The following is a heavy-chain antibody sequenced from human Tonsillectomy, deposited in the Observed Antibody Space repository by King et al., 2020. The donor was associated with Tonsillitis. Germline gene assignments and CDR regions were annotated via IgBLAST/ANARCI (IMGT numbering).Heavy chain of an antibody. J-gene: IGHJ3*02. CDR3: ARDPLAGTGSCAFDI. D-gene: IGHD6-13*01. V-gene: IGHV1-18*01. CDR2: ISAYNGNT. Sequence: ISWVRQAPGQGLEWKGWISAYNGNTNYAHKLQGRVTMTTDTSTSTAYMELKSLRSDDTAVYYWARDPLAGTGSCAFDIWGQGTLVTVSS.